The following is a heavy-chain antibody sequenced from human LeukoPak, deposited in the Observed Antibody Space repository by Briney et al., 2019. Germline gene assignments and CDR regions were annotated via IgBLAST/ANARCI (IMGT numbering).Heavy chain of an antibody. J-gene: IGHJ4*02. Sequence: SETLSLTCTVSGGSLSTYYWSWIRQPPGKGLEWIGYIRYSGSTNYNPSLKSRVTISVDTSENQFSLKLSSVTAADTAVYYCARHGGYSYGGGYYFDYWGQGTLVTVSS. D-gene: IGHD5-18*01. V-gene: IGHV4-59*08. CDR3: ARHGGYSYGGGYYFDY. CDR1: GGSLSTYY. CDR2: IRYSGST.